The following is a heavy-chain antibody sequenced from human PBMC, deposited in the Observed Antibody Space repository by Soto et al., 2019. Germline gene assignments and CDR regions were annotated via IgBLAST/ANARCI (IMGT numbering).Heavy chain of an antibody. V-gene: IGHV3-74*01. CDR2: LNGDGTTT. CDR3: ARGIRIYYGMDV. D-gene: IGHD2-15*01. Sequence: EVQLVESGGGLVQPGGSLRLSCEASGFTFSSYWMHWVRQVPGKGLVWVSRLNGDGTTTNYADSVKGRFTISRDNAKNTVYRQMSSLRAEDTAVYYCARGIRIYYGMDVWGQGTTVTVSS. J-gene: IGHJ6*02. CDR1: GFTFSSYW.